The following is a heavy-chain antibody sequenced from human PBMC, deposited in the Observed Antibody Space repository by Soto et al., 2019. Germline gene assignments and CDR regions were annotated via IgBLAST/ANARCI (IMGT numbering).Heavy chain of an antibody. CDR3: ASMGTDCSGGSCYQNAEYFQH. CDR1: GGSFSGYY. J-gene: IGHJ1*01. D-gene: IGHD2-15*01. Sequence: QVQLQQWGAGLLKPAETLSLTCAVYGGSFSGYYWSWIRQPPGKGLEWIGEINHSGSTNYNPSLKSRVTISVDTSENQFSLKLSSVTAADTAVYYCASMGTDCSGGSCYQNAEYFQHRGQGTLVTVSS. CDR2: INHSGST. V-gene: IGHV4-34*01.